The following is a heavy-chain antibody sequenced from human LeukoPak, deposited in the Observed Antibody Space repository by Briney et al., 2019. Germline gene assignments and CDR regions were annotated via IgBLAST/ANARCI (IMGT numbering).Heavy chain of an antibody. D-gene: IGHD6-13*01. CDR2: IKQDGSEK. V-gene: IGHV3-7*01. J-gene: IGHJ4*02. CDR3: ARVRVSSWYAHDY. Sequence: AGGSLRLSCAASGFTFSSYWMSWVRQAPGKGLEWVANIKQDGSEKYYADSVKGRFTISRDNAKNSLYLQMNSLRAEDTAVYYCARVRVSSWYAHDYWGQGTLVTVSS. CDR1: GFTFSSYW.